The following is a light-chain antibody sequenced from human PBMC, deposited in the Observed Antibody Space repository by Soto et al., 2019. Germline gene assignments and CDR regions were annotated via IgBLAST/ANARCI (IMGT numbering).Light chain of an antibody. V-gene: IGKV3-20*01. CDR1: QTVSSNF. Sequence: EIVLTQSPGTLSLSPGDRATLSCSASQTVSSNFLAWYQQRPGQAPRLLIFGASNRATGIPDRFSGSGSGTDFSLTISRLEPEDFAVYYCQQYDSSSITFGQGTRLEIK. CDR3: QQYDSSSIT. J-gene: IGKJ5*01. CDR2: GAS.